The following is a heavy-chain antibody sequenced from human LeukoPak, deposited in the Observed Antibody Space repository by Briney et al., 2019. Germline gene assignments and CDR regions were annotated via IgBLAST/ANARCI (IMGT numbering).Heavy chain of an antibody. CDR2: IYYSGST. D-gene: IGHD3-22*01. CDR3: ARHSSYYYDSSGRWGFDP. J-gene: IGHJ5*02. CDR1: GGSISSSSYY. V-gene: IGHV4-39*01. Sequence: SETLSLTCTVSGGSISSSSYYWGWIRQPPGKGLEWIGSIYYSGSTYYNPSLKSRVTISVDTSKNQFSLRLSSVTAADTAVYYCARHSSYYYDSSGRWGFDPWGQGTLVTVSS.